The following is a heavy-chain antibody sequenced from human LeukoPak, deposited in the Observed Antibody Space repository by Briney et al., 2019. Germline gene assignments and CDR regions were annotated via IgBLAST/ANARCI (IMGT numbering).Heavy chain of an antibody. V-gene: IGHV4-31*03. D-gene: IGHD3-16*02. CDR3: ASFMITFGGVIAYFDY. Sequence: SETLSLTCTVSGGSISSGGYYWSWIRQHPGKGLEWIGYIYYSGSTYYNPSLKSRVTISVDTSKIQFSLKLSSVTAADTAVYYCASFMITFGGVIAYFDYWGQGTLVSVSS. CDR2: IYYSGST. CDR1: GGSISSGGYY. J-gene: IGHJ4*02.